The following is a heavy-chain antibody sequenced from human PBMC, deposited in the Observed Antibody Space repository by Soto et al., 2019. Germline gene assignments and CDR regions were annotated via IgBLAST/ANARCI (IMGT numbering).Heavy chain of an antibody. CDR1: GFTFSTYS. CDR3: ARDLQMATIRGGDY. V-gene: IGHV3-21*01. D-gene: IGHD5-12*01. Sequence: EVQLVESGGGLVKPGGSLRLSCAAFGFTFSTYSMNWVRQAPGKGLEWVSSITSSSSSSYIYYADSVKGRFTISRDNAKSSLYLQMNSLRAEDTAVYYCARDLQMATIRGGDYWGQGTLVTVSS. J-gene: IGHJ4*02. CDR2: ITSSSSSSYI.